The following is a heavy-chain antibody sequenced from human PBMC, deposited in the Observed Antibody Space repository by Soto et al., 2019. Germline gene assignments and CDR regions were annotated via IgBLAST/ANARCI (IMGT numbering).Heavy chain of an antibody. V-gene: IGHV4-30-2*01. CDR2: IYHSGST. CDR3: ARFYGDYNNWFDP. D-gene: IGHD4-17*01. Sequence: PSETLSLACAVSGDSISSGGYSWSWIRQPPGKGLEWIGYIYHSGSTYYNPSLKSRVTISVDRSKNQFSLKLSSVTAADTAVYYCARFYGDYNNWFDPWGQGTLVTV. J-gene: IGHJ5*02. CDR1: GDSISSGGYS.